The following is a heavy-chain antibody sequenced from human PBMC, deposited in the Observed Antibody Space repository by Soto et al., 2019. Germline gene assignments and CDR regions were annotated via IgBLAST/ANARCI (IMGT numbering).Heavy chain of an antibody. CDR2: IRSNTNGYAK. J-gene: IGHJ4*02. D-gene: IGHD4-17*01. V-gene: IGHV3-73*01. Sequence: EVQLVESGGGLVQPGGSLKLSCAVSGFTFSASAMHWGRQASGQGLEWVGRIRSNTNGYAKAYVAAVKGRFTISRDDSKNTAYLQMNSLTTEDTAVYYCTRGYGDYVRDYWGQGTLVTVSS. CDR1: GFTFSASA. CDR3: TRGYGDYVRDY.